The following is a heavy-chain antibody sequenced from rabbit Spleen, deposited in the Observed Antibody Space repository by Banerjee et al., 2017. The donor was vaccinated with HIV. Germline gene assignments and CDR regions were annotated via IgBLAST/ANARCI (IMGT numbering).Heavy chain of an antibody. CDR1: GFSFSSSYY. CDR3: ARWYSDDGGFKL. CDR2: IYISDGNT. Sequence: QSLEESGGGLVQPEGSLTLTCTASGFSFSSSYYMCWVRQAPGKGLEWIGCIYISDGNTYYASWAKGRFTISKTSSTTVTLQMTSLTDADTATYFCARWYSDDGGFKLWGPGTLVTVS. D-gene: IGHD6-1*01. J-gene: IGHJ4*01. V-gene: IGHV1S40*01.